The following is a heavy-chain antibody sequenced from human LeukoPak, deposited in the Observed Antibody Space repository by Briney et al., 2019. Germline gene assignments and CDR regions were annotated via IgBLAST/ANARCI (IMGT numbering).Heavy chain of an antibody. Sequence: SVKVSCKASGGTFTSYAISWVRQAPGQGHEWMGGIIPIFGTANYAQKFQGRVKITADKSTSTAYMELSSLRSEDTAVYYCARVMDYDFWSGYPQYYFDYWGQGTLVTVSS. CDR1: GGTFTSYA. D-gene: IGHD3-3*01. V-gene: IGHV1-69*06. CDR2: IIPIFGTA. J-gene: IGHJ4*02. CDR3: ARVMDYDFWSGYPQYYFDY.